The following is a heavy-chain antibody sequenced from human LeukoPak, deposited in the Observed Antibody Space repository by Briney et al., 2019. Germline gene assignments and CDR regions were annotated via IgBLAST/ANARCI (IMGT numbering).Heavy chain of an antibody. CDR2: ISGSGGST. J-gene: IGHJ4*02. CDR1: GFTFSSYA. V-gene: IGHV3-23*01. Sequence: GASLRLSCAASGFTFSSYAMSWVRQAPGKGLEWVSAISGSGGSTYYADSVKGRFTNSRDNSKNTLYLQMNSLRAEDTAVYYCAKDRNDGYFDYWGQGTLVTVSS. CDR3: AKDRNDGYFDY.